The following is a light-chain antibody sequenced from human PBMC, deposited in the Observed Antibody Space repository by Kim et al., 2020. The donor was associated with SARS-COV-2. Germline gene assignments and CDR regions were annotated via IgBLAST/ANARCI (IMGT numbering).Light chain of an antibody. CDR1: SSDFGGHNS. Sequence: PGQSLTISCTGTSSDFGGHNSVSWYQQYPGKAPQLVIYDVSNRPSGISNRFSGSKSGNTASLTISRLQAEDEADYHCSSYTGSSTVFGTGTKVTVL. V-gene: IGLV2-14*03. J-gene: IGLJ1*01. CDR3: SSYTGSSTV. CDR2: DVS.